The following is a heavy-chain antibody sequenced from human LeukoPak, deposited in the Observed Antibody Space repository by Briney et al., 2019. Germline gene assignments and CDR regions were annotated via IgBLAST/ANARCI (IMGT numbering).Heavy chain of an antibody. CDR3: ARGVRIAVAGYIDY. V-gene: IGHV3-7*04. D-gene: IGHD6-19*01. CDR1: GFTFSSYW. J-gene: IGHJ4*02. CDR2: IKQDGSEK. Sequence: GGSLRLSCAASGFTFSSYWMSWVRQAPGKGLEWVANIKQDGSEKYYVDSVKGRFTISRDNAKNSLYLQMNSLRAEDRTVYYCARGVRIAVAGYIDYWGQGTLVTVSS.